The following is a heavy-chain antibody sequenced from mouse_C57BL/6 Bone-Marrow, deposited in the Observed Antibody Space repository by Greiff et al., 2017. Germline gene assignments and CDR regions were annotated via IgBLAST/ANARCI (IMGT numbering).Heavy chain of an antibody. J-gene: IGHJ3*01. Sequence: QVQLQQSGAELVRPGTSVKMSCKASGYTFTNYWIGWAKQRPGQGLEWIGMIHPNSGSTNYNEKFKSKATLTVDKSSITAYMQLSSLTSEDSAVYYCARGGFAYWGQGTLVTVSA. CDR3: ARGGFAY. CDR1: GYTFTNYW. CDR2: IHPNSGST. V-gene: IGHV1-64*01.